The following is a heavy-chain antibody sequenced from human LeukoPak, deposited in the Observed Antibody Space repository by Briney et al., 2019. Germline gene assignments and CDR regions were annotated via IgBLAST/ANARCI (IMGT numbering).Heavy chain of an antibody. CDR1: GGSFSGYY. Sequence: SETLSLTCAVYGGSFSGYYWSWIRQPPGKGLEWIGEINHSGSTNYNPSLKSRVTISVDTSKNQFSLKLSSVTAADTAVYYCARRGTRGRFDYWGQGTLVTVSS. J-gene: IGHJ4*02. CDR3: ARRGTRGRFDY. CDR2: INHSGST. D-gene: IGHD1-26*01. V-gene: IGHV4-34*01.